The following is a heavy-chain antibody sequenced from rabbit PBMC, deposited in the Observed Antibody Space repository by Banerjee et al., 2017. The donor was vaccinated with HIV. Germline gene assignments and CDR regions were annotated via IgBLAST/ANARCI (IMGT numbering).Heavy chain of an antibody. V-gene: IGHV1S45*01. CDR3: ARYTNYVGYGLNL. J-gene: IGHJ4*01. CDR2: IAPGSSGST. D-gene: IGHD6-1*01. CDR1: GFSFRSSYY. Sequence: QEQLEVSGGGLVKPEGSLTLTCKASGFSFRSSYYMCWVRQAPGKGLEWIACIAPGSSGSTYYASWAKGRFTISKTSSTTVTLQMTSLTAADTATYFCARYTNYVGYGLNLWGPGTLVTVS.